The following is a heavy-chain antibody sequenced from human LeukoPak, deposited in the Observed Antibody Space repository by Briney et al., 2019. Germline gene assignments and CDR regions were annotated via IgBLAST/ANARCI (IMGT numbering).Heavy chain of an antibody. J-gene: IGHJ4*02. CDR1: GGSISSSSYY. CDR2: FYYSGNT. Sequence: SQTLSLTCSVSGGSISSSSYYWGWIRQPPGKELEWIGSFYYSGNTYYNPSLKSLVTISVDTSKNEFSLMLRSVTAADTAVYYCARTAGVAVAGSRQYFDYWGQGTLVTVSS. V-gene: IGHV4-39*01. CDR3: ARTAGVAVAGSRQYFDY. D-gene: IGHD6-19*01.